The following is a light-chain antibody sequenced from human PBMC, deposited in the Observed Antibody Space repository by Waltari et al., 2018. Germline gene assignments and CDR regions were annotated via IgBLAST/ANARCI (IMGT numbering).Light chain of an antibody. CDR3: QHYNAYRT. Sequence: DIQMTQSPSTLSASVGDRAIITCRASQSIITWLAWYQQKPGKAPKLLIFAASSLQTGVPSRFSGSGSGTEFTLTINSLQPDDFATYYCQHYNAYRTFGQGTKVEIK. J-gene: IGKJ1*01. V-gene: IGKV1-5*01. CDR1: QSIITW. CDR2: AAS.